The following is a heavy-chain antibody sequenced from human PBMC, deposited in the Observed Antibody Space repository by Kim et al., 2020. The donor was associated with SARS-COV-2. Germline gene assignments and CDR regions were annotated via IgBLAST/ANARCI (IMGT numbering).Heavy chain of an antibody. CDR2: ISSNSGSM. CDR3: AKDTSSWHYGEFDY. J-gene: IGHJ4*02. V-gene: IGHV3-9*01. Sequence: GGSLRLSCAGSGFSFDDYAMHWVRQSPAKGLEWVAAISSNSGSMNYADSVQGRFTISRDNAKNSLYLEMNSLRTEDTAFYYCAKDTSSWHYGEFDYWGQG. CDR1: GFSFDDYA. D-gene: IGHD4-17*01.